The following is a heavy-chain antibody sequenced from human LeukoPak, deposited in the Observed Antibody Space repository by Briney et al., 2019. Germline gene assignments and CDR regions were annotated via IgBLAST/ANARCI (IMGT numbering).Heavy chain of an antibody. Sequence: PSETLSLTCTVSGGSISSYYWSWIRQSPGKGLEWIGYIYYSGSTNYNPSLKSRVTISVDTSKNQFSLKLSSVTAADTAVYYCASARAPLLLWFGELWSYGAFDIWGQGTMVTVSS. V-gene: IGHV4-59*08. CDR2: IYYSGST. J-gene: IGHJ3*02. D-gene: IGHD3-10*01. CDR1: GGSISSYY. CDR3: ASARAPLLLWFGELWSYGAFDI.